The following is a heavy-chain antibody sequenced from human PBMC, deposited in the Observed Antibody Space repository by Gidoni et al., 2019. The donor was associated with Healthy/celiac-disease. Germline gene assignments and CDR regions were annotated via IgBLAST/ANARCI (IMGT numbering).Heavy chain of an antibody. CDR2: IYYSGST. Sequence: QVQLQESGPGLVKPSQTLSLTCTVSGGSISSGGYYWSWIRQHPGKGLEWIGYIYYSGSTYYNPSLKSRVTISVDTSKNQFSLKLSSVTAADTAVYYCALEPDPFTSIVVVPAASWVRELNWFDPWGQGTLVTVSS. J-gene: IGHJ5*02. CDR3: ALEPDPFTSIVVVPAASWVRELNWFDP. CDR1: GGSISSGGYY. D-gene: IGHD2-2*01. V-gene: IGHV4-31*03.